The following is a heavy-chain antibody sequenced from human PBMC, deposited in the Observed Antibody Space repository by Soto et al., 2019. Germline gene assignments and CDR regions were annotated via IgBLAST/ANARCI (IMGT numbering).Heavy chain of an antibody. CDR3: ARDWSYSGFEDF. CDR1: GFTFSSYA. CDR2: ISAGGGST. D-gene: IGHD5-12*01. J-gene: IGHJ4*02. V-gene: IGHV3-23*01. Sequence: GGSLRLSCAASGFTFSSYAMSWVLQAPGKGLEWVSAISAGGGSTYHADSVKGRFTISRDNAKNLLYLQMNSLRVEDTAVYYCARDWSYSGFEDFWGQGTQVTVSS.